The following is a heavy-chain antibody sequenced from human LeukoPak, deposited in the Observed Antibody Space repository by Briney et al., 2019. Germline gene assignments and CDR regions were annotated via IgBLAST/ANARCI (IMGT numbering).Heavy chain of an antibody. CDR2: IYSRGNT. D-gene: IGHD3-10*01. CDR3: ARGRGEGRGIAMVRGVRAPSYNWFDP. Sequence: SETLSLTCTVSGASISSSSSYWGWIRQPPGKGLEWLGNIYSRGNTYYKPSLRSRVTISVDTSKNQFSLKLSSVTAADTAVYYCARGRGEGRGIAMVRGVRAPSYNWFDPWGHGTQVTVSS. V-gene: IGHV4-39*07. CDR1: GASISSSSSY. J-gene: IGHJ5*02.